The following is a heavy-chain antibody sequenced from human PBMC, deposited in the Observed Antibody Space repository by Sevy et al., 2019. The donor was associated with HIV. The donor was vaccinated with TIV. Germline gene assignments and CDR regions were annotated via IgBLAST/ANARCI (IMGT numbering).Heavy chain of an antibody. D-gene: IGHD3-22*01. CDR2: INPNSGGT. V-gene: IGHV1-2*06. Sequence: ASVKVSCKASGYTFTGYYMHWVRQAPGQGLEWMGRINPNSGGTNYAQKFQGRVTMTRDTSISTAYMGLSRLRSDDTAVYYCATEAGYDSSGYYYNYYGMDVWGQGTTVTVSS. CDR3: ATEAGYDSSGYYYNYYGMDV. CDR1: GYTFTGYY. J-gene: IGHJ6*02.